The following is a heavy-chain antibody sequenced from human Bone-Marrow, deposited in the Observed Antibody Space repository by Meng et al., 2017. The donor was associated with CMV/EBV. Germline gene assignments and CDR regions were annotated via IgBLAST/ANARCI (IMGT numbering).Heavy chain of an antibody. CDR3: TTAFGHY. CDR2: IKSKSACGTA. Sequence: GGSLRLSCAASGFSFTDAWMTWVRQAPGKGLEWVGRIKSKSACGTADYAAPVRGRFSISRDDSKNTVYLQMSTLKTEDTGVYYCTTAFGHYWGQGALVTVSS. CDR1: GFSFTDAW. J-gene: IGHJ4*02. D-gene: IGHD3-10*01. V-gene: IGHV3-15*01.